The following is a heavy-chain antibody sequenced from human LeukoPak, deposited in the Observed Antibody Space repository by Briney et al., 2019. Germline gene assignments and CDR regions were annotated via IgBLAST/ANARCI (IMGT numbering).Heavy chain of an antibody. CDR2: IKQDGSEK. J-gene: IGHJ3*02. CDR3: ARSFSSSWPDAFDI. CDR1: GFTFSSYW. Sequence: TGGSLRLSCAASGFTFSSYWMNWVRQAPGKGLEWVANIKQDGSEKYYVDSVKGRFTISRDNAKNSLYLQMNSLRAEDTAMYNCARSFSSSWPDAFDIWGQGTMVTVSS. V-gene: IGHV3-7*01. D-gene: IGHD6-13*01.